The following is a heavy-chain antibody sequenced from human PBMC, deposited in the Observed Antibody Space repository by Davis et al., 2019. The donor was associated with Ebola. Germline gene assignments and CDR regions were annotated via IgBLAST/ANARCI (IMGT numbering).Heavy chain of an antibody. CDR3: ARDKGTTIFGMVMDV. CDR2: IYDSGSA. D-gene: IGHD3-3*01. V-gene: IGHV4-59*01. CDR1: GDSIRSTY. Sequence: PSETLSLTCIVSGDSIRSTYWNWIRQSPGKGLEWIGSIYDSGSATYNPSLKSRVAISIDTSKNQFSLKLTSVTAADTAIYYCARDKGTTIFGMVMDVWGKGTSVTVSS. J-gene: IGHJ6*04.